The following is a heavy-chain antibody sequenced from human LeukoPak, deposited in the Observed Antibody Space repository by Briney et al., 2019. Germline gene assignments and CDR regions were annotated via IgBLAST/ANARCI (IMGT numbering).Heavy chain of an antibody. Sequence: GGSLRLSCAASGFTFSSYAMSWVRQAPGKGLVWVSAVSGSGGSTYYADSVKGRFPISRDNSTHTLYLQMTSLRAEATAVYYCARGAPSHYDFWSGYFPYYYYSGMDVWGQGTPVTVSS. CDR1: GFTFSSYA. D-gene: IGHD3-3*01. CDR3: ARGAPSHYDFWSGYFPYYYYSGMDV. V-gene: IGHV3-23*01. J-gene: IGHJ6*02. CDR2: VSGSGGST.